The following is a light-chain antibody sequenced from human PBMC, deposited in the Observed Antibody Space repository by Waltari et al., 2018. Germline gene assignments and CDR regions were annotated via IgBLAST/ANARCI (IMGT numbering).Light chain of an antibody. CDR2: DAS. J-gene: IGKJ2*01. CDR1: QSVDDY. CDR3: QQYNNWPPDT. V-gene: IGKV3-11*01. Sequence: VLTQSPATLSLSPGERATLSCRASQSVDDYMAWYQQKPGQSPRLLIYDASNRATGIPIRFSGSGFGTDITLTISSLQSGDFAVYYCQQYNNWPPDTFGQGTKLEIK.